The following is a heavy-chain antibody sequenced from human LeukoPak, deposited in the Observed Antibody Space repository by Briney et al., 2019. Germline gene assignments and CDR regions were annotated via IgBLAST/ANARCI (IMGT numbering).Heavy chain of an antibody. J-gene: IGHJ4*02. D-gene: IGHD5-24*01. CDR3: ARDSRDGYNY. CDR1: GFTFSSYG. Sequence: GGSLRLSCAASGFTFSSYGMHWVRQAPGKGLEWVVVIWYDGSNKYYADSVKGRFTISRDNSKNTLYLQMNSLRAEDTAVYYCARDSRDGYNYWGQGTLVTVSS. V-gene: IGHV3-33*01. CDR2: IWYDGSNK.